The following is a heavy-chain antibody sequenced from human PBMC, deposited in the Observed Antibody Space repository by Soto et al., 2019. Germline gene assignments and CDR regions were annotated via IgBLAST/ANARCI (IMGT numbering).Heavy chain of an antibody. CDR1: GYTFSNYG. CDR2: ISAYNGNT. J-gene: IGHJ3*02. CDR3: ARDGRQFVPNSDHFEI. V-gene: IGHV1-18*01. D-gene: IGHD6-6*01. Sequence: GASVKVSCKASGYTFSNYGINWVRQAPGQGLEWMGWISAYNGNTKYAQKFQGRVTMATDTPTTTAYMELRSLRSDDTAVYYCARDGRQFVPNSDHFEIWGQGTTVTVSS.